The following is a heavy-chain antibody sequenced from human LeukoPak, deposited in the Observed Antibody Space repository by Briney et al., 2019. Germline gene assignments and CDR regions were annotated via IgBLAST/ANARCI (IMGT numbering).Heavy chain of an antibody. V-gene: IGHV1-24*01. CDR3: ATSSDIVATSWFDP. Sequence: ASVKVSCKVSGYTLTELSMHWVRQAPGKGLEWMGGFDPEDGETIYAQKSQGRVTMTEDTSTDTAYMELSSLRSEDTAVYYCATSSDIVATSWFDPWGQGTLVTVSS. CDR1: GYTLTELS. J-gene: IGHJ5*02. D-gene: IGHD5-12*01. CDR2: FDPEDGET.